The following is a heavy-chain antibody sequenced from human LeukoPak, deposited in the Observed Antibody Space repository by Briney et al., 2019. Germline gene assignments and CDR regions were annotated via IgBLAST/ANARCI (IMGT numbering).Heavy chain of an antibody. CDR1: GYTFTSYG. V-gene: IGHV1-18*04. CDR2: ISAYNSNT. CDR3: ARALKYSSGWYFDY. D-gene: IGHD6-19*01. J-gene: IGHJ4*02. Sequence: GASVKVSCKASGYTFTSYGISWVRQAPGQGLEWMGWISAYNSNTNYAQKLQGRVTMTTDTSTSTAYMELRSLRSDDTAVYYCARALKYSSGWYFDYWGQGTLVTVSS.